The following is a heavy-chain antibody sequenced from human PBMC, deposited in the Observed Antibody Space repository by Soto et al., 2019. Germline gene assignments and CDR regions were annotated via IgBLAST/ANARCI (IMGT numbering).Heavy chain of an antibody. Sequence: EVQLVESGGGLVKPGGSLRLSSAASGFTFSSYSMNWVRQAPGKGLEWVSSISSSSSYIYYADSVKGRFTISRDNAKNSLYLQMNSLRAEDTAVYYWARDGVTMVRGGDWYFDLWGRGTLVTVSS. CDR2: ISSSSSYI. D-gene: IGHD3-10*01. V-gene: IGHV3-21*01. J-gene: IGHJ2*01. CDR3: ARDGVTMVRGGDWYFDL. CDR1: GFTFSSYS.